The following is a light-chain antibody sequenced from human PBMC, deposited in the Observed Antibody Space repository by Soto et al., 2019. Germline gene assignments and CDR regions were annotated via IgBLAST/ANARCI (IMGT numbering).Light chain of an antibody. V-gene: IGKV3-15*01. CDR3: HQYNYWPPET. CDR1: QSFSSY. J-gene: IGKJ1*01. Sequence: EIVLTQSPATLSLSPGERASLSCRASQSFSSYLAWYQQKPGQASRLLIYGASTRATGIPARFSGSWSGTEFTLTISSLQSEDFAVYYCHQYNYWPPETVGPGTKVDIK. CDR2: GAS.